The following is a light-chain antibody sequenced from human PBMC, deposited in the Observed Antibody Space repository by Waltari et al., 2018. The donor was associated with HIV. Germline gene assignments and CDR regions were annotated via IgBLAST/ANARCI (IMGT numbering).Light chain of an antibody. CDR2: DVT. V-gene: IGLV2-23*02. J-gene: IGLJ3*02. Sequence: HSALTQPASVSGSPGQSITLPCTGTSSDVGGYNYVSWYQQHPGKAPKLMIYDVTKRPSGVSNRFSGSKSGNTASLTISGLQAEDEADYYCCSYAGSSIPVVFGGGTKLTVL. CDR3: CSYAGSSIPVV. CDR1: SSDVGGYNY.